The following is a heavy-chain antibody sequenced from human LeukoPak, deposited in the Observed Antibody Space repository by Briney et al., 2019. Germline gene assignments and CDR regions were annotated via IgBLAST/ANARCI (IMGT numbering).Heavy chain of an antibody. J-gene: IGHJ3*02. D-gene: IGHD5-18*01. CDR1: GFTFSSYA. Sequence: PGGSLRLSCAASGFTFSSYAMSWVRQAPGKGLEWVSAISGSGGSTYYADSVKGRFTVSRDNSKNTLYLQMNSLRAEDTAVYYCAKGFHTAVWPPFDAFDIWGQGTMVTVSS. CDR3: AKGFHTAVWPPFDAFDI. CDR2: ISGSGGST. V-gene: IGHV3-23*01.